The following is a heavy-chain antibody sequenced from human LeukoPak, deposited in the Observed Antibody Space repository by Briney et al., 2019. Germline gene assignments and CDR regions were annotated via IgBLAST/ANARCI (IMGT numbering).Heavy chain of an antibody. D-gene: IGHD4-11*01. V-gene: IGHV4-59*08. CDR2: IYYSGST. CDR3: ARLHTVTTYWFDP. Sequence: SETLSLPSTVSGGSISSYYWSWIRQPPGKGLEWIGYIYYSGSTNYNPSLKSRVTISVDTSKNQFSLKLSSVTAADTAVYYCARLHTVTTYWFDPWGQGTLVTVSS. CDR1: GGSISSYY. J-gene: IGHJ5*02.